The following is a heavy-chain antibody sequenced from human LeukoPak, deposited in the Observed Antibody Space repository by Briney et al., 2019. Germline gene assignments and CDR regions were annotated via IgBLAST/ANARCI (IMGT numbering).Heavy chain of an antibody. V-gene: IGHV3-30*03. Sequence: GGSLRLSCAASGFTFSSYGMHWVRQAPGKGLEWVAVISYDGSNKYYADSVKGRITISRDNSKNTLYLQMNSLRAEDTAVYYCAREYSSGWNDYYYYGLDVWGQGTTVTVSS. CDR2: ISYDGSNK. CDR3: AREYSSGWNDYYYYGLDV. CDR1: GFTFSSYG. D-gene: IGHD6-19*01. J-gene: IGHJ6*02.